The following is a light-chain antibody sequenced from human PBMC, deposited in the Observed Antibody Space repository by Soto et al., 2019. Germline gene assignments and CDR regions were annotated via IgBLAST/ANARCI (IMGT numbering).Light chain of an antibody. Sequence: EIVLTQSPGTLSLSPGERATLSCRASQSVSSYLAWYQQKPGQAPRLLIYGVSSRATGIPDRFSGSGSGTDFTLTISSLQPEDIATYYCQQYDNLPLTFGGGTKVDIK. CDR2: GVS. J-gene: IGKJ4*01. CDR1: QSVSSY. V-gene: IGKV3-20*01. CDR3: QQYDNLPLT.